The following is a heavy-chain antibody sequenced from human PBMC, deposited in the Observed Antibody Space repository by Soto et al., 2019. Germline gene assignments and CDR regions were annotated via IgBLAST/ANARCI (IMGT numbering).Heavy chain of an antibody. V-gene: IGHV1-2*02. D-gene: IGHD2-8*01. CDR1: GYTFTGYY. J-gene: IGHJ6*02. CDR2: INPNSGGT. CDR3: ARGHRYCTNGVCYNYYGMDV. Sequence: ASVKVSFKASGYTFTGYYMHWVRQAPGQGLELMGWINPNSGGTNYAQKFQRRVTMTRDTSISTAYMELSRLRSDDTAVYYCARGHRYCTNGVCYNYYGMDVWGQGTTVTVSS.